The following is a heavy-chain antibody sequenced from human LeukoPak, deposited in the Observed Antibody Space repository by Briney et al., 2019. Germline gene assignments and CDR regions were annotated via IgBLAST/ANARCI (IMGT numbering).Heavy chain of an antibody. CDR2: ISSSGSTI. J-gene: IGHJ4*02. CDR3: ARDYLSGGGFDY. CDR1: GFTFSSYE. V-gene: IGHV3-48*03. Sequence: GGSLRLSCAAPGFTFSSYEMNWARQAPGKGLEWVSYISSSGSTIYYADSVKGRFTISRDNAKNSLYLQMNSLRAEDTAVYYCARDYLSGGGFDYWGQGTLVTVSS. D-gene: IGHD3-10*01.